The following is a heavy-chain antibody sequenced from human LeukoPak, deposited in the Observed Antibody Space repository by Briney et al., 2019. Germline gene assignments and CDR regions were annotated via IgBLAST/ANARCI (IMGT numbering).Heavy chain of an antibody. Sequence: ASVKVSCKASGGTFSSYAISWVRQAPGQGLEWMGGIIPIFGTANYAQKFQGRVTITADESTSTAYMELSSLRSEDTAVYYCVRGGEGGHCSAGSCRDFDFWGQGTQVTVSS. CDR1: GGTFSSYA. D-gene: IGHD2-15*01. V-gene: IGHV1-69*13. J-gene: IGHJ4*02. CDR2: IIPIFGTA. CDR3: VRGGEGGHCSAGSCRDFDF.